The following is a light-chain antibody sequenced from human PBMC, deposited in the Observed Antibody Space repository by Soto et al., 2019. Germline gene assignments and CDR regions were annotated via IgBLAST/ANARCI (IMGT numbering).Light chain of an antibody. V-gene: IGKV3-20*01. CDR1: QSVNSNY. CDR2: SAY. J-gene: IGKJ1*01. Sequence: EIVLTQSPVTLSLSPGERATLSCRASQSVNSNYLAWYQQKPGQGPRLLIYSAYSGATGIPDRFSGSGSGTELTLTISRLEPEDFAVYYCQQYGSSPGTFGQGTKVDI. CDR3: QQYGSSPGT.